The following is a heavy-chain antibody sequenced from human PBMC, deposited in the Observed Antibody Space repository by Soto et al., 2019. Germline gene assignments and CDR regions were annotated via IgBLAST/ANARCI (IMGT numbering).Heavy chain of an antibody. Sequence: QVQLVQSGAEVKKPGSSVKVSCRASGVTYSSNAISWVRQAPGQGLEWMGRFISFFGTANYAQKFQGRVTITADESTRTTYMELSSLRSEDTAVYYCADSVESCSGVRCHPAFDYWGQGTLVTVSS. D-gene: IGHD2-15*01. CDR3: ADSVESCSGVRCHPAFDY. J-gene: IGHJ4*02. CDR2: FISFFGTA. CDR1: GVTYSSNA. V-gene: IGHV1-69*18.